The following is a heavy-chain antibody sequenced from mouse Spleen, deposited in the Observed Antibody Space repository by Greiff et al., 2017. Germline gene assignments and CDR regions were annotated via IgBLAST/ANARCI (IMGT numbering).Heavy chain of an antibody. CDR1: GFSLTSYG. V-gene: IGHV2-9*02. J-gene: IGHJ3*01. D-gene: IGHD1-1*01. CDR2: IWAGGST. Sequence: VQLQQSGPGLVAPSQSLSITCTVSGFSLTSYGVHWVRQPPGKGLEWLGVIWAGGSTNYNSALMSRLSISKDNSKSQVFLKMNSLQTDDTAMYYCAREDYYGSSRAYWGQGTLVTVSA. CDR3: AREDYYGSSRAY.